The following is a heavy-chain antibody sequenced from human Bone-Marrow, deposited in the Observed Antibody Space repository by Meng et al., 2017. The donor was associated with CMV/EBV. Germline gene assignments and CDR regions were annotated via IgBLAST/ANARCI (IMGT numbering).Heavy chain of an antibody. CDR2: ISYDGSNK. CDR3: ARDVETTATIYYGMDV. D-gene: IGHD4-11*01. Sequence: GGSLRLSCAASGFTFSSYAMYWVRQAPAKGLEWVAVISYDGSNKYYADSVKGRFTISRDNSKNTLYLQMNSLRPEDTAVYYCARDVETTATIYYGMDVWGQGTTVTVSS. V-gene: IGHV3-30-3*01. J-gene: IGHJ6*02. CDR1: GFTFSSYA.